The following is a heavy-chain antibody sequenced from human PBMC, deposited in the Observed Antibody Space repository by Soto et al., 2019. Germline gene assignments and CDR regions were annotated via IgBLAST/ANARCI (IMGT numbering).Heavy chain of an antibody. V-gene: IGHV3-11*01. CDR1: GFTFSDYY. CDR3: ARGYSSSSFYYYGMDV. Sequence: QVQLVESGGGLVKPGGSLRLSCAASGFTFSDYYMSWIRQAPGKGLEWVSYISSSGSTIYYADSVKGRFTISRDNAKNSLHLQMNSLQAEDTAVDYCARGYSSSSFYYYGMDVWGQGTTVTVSS. D-gene: IGHD6-6*01. CDR2: ISSSGSTI. J-gene: IGHJ6*02.